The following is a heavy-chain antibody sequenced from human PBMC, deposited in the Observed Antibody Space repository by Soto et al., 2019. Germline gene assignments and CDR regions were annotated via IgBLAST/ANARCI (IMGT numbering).Heavy chain of an antibody. D-gene: IGHD3-22*01. J-gene: IGHJ4*02. CDR1: GFSLSTSGMR. Sequence: SGPTLVNPTQTLTLTCTFSGFSLSTSGMRVSWIRQPPGKALEWLARIDWDDDKFYSTSLKTRLTISKDTSKNQVVLTMTNMDPVDTDTYYCARTLTNYYDSSGYYYDWYYFHYCGQGTMLTVYS. CDR3: ARTLTNYYDSSGYYYDWYYFHY. V-gene: IGHV2-70*04. CDR2: IDWDDDK.